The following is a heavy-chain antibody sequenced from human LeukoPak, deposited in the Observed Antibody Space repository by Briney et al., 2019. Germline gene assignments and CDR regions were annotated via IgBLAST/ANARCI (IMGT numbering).Heavy chain of an antibody. CDR1: GGSFSGYH. CDR3: ARGEIVVVTAMTVNWFDP. J-gene: IGHJ5*02. CDR2: INHSGST. Sequence: SETLSLTCAVYGGSFSGYHWSWIRQPPGKGLEWIGEINHSGSTNYNPSLKSRVTISVDTSKNQFSLKLSSVTAADTAVYYCARGEIVVVTAMTVNWFDPWGQGTLVTVSS. D-gene: IGHD2-21*02. V-gene: IGHV4-34*01.